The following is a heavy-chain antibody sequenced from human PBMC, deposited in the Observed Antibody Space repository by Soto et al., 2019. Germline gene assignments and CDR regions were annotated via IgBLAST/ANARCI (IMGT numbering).Heavy chain of an antibody. CDR1: GYTFTGYY. CDR3: ARDRYSSSWYNYYYGMDV. Sequence: ASVKVSCKASGYTFTGYYMHWVRQAPGQGLEWMGWIDPNSGGTNYAQKFQGRVTMTRDTSISTAYMELSRLRSDDTAVYYCARDRYSSSWYNYYYGMDVWGQGTTVTVSS. CDR2: IDPNSGGT. J-gene: IGHJ6*02. D-gene: IGHD6-13*01. V-gene: IGHV1-2*02.